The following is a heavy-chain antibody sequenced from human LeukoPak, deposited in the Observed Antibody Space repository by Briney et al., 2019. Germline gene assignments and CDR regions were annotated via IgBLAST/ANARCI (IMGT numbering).Heavy chain of an antibody. CDR3: ARDHHRRLYDSQARDTFDI. CDR2: ISSSGSTI. J-gene: IGHJ3*02. Sequence: GGSLRLSCAASGFTFSNYSMNWVRQAPGKGLEWVSYISSSGSTIYYADSVKGRFTISRDNAKNSLYLQMNSLRAEDTAVYYCARDHHRRLYDSQARDTFDIWGQGTMVTVSS. CDR1: GFTFSNYS. D-gene: IGHD3-22*01. V-gene: IGHV3-48*04.